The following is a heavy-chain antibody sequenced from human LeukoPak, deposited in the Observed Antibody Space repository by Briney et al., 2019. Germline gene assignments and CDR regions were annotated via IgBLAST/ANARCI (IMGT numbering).Heavy chain of an antibody. J-gene: IGHJ3*02. CDR2: IYYSGGT. Sequence: PSETLSLTCTVSGGSISSSSYYWGWIRQPPGKGPEWIGSIYYSGGTYYDPSLKSRVTMSVDTSKNQFSLKLSSVTAADTAVYYCARDDSSSWYLGVGAFDIWGQGTMVTVSS. CDR3: ARDDSSSWYLGVGAFDI. V-gene: IGHV4-39*07. CDR1: GGSISSSSYY. D-gene: IGHD6-13*01.